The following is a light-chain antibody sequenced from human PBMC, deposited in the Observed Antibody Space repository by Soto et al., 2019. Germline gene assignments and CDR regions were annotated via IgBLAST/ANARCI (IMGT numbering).Light chain of an antibody. J-gene: IGLJ2*01. CDR2: EVG. V-gene: IGLV2-14*01. Sequence: QSALTQSASVSGSPGQSITISCTGTSSDVGGYNYVSWYQQHPGKVPKLMIYEVGNRPSGVSNRFSGSKSGNTAFLTISGLQAEDEAHYYCSSYTSSSTLVFGGGTKLTVL. CDR3: SSYTSSSTLV. CDR1: SSDVGGYNY.